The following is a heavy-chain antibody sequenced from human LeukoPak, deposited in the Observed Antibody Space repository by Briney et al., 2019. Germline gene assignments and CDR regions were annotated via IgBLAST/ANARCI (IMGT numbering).Heavy chain of an antibody. CDR1: GYTFSSYA. V-gene: IGHV3-30*04. Sequence: GRSLRLSCAASGYTFSSYAMHWVRQAPGKGLEWVAVISYDGSNKYYADSVKGRFTISRDNSKNTLYLQMNSLRAEDTAVYYCARARRPPGVRLDYWGQGTLVTVSS. CDR2: ISYDGSNK. J-gene: IGHJ4*02. D-gene: IGHD7-27*01. CDR3: ARARRPPGVRLDY.